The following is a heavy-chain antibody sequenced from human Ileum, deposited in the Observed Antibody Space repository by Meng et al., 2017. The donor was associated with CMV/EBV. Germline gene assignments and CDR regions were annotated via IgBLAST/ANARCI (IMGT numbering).Heavy chain of an antibody. CDR2: ITCDGSST. Sequence: GESLKFSCAASGFTFSSYWRYWVRQAPGKGLLWVSRITCDGSSTSYADSVKGRFTISRDNAKNTLYLQMNSLRAEDTAAYYCARDVWAQFDYWGQGPLVTVSS. CDR3: ARDVWAQFDY. D-gene: IGHD5/OR15-5a*01. V-gene: IGHV3-74*01. J-gene: IGHJ4*02. CDR1: GFTFSSYW.